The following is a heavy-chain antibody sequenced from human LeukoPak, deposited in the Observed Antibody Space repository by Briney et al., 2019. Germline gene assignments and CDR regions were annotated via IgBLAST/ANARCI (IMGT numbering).Heavy chain of an antibody. J-gene: IGHJ4*02. V-gene: IGHV4-39*01. D-gene: IGHD2-15*01. CDR2: IYYSGII. CDR1: AGSISSSSYY. Sequence: SETLSLTCTVSAGSISSSSYYWGWIRQPPGKGLEWIGSIYYSGIIYYNPSLKSRVTISVDTSKNQFALNLSSVTAADPAVYYCAIQSRSGGPADYWGQGTLVTVSS. CDR3: AIQSRSGGPADY.